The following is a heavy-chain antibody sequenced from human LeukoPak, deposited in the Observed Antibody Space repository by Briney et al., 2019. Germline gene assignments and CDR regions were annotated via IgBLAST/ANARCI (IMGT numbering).Heavy chain of an antibody. CDR2: ISFAGSNT. V-gene: IGHV3-30*18. CDR3: AKPSFPSSGWYYFDY. Sequence: SGGSLRLSCAASGFTFRSHAMSWVRQAPGKGLEWVSVISFAGSNTYYADSVKGRFTISRDNSKNTLYLQMNSLRAEDTAVYYCAKPSFPSSGWYYFDYWGQGTLVTVSS. CDR1: GFTFRSHA. J-gene: IGHJ4*02. D-gene: IGHD6-19*01.